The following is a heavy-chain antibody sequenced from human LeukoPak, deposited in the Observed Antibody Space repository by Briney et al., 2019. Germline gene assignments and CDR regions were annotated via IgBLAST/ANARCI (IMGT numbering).Heavy chain of an antibody. Sequence: SETLSLTCAVYGGSFSGYYWSWIRQPPGKGLEWIGEINHSGSTNYNPSLKSRVTISVDTSKNQFSLKLSPVTAADTAGYYCAREGGDSGYDYGWFDPWGQGTLVIVSS. CDR2: INHSGST. D-gene: IGHD5-12*01. CDR1: GGSFSGYY. J-gene: IGHJ5*02. CDR3: AREGGDSGYDYGWFDP. V-gene: IGHV4-34*01.